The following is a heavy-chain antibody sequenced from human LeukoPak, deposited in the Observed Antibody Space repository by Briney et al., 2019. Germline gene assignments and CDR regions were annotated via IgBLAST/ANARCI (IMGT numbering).Heavy chain of an antibody. CDR1: GGTFSSYA. CDR2: IIPIFGTA. J-gene: IGHJ1*01. CDR3: ARDPSYYYDSSGYSH. Sequence: SVTVSCKASGGTFSSYAISWVRQAPGQGLEWMGGIIPIFGTANYAQKFQGRVTITADESTSTAYMELSSLRSEDTAVYYCARDPSYYYDSSGYSHWGQGTLVTASS. V-gene: IGHV1-69*13. D-gene: IGHD3-22*01.